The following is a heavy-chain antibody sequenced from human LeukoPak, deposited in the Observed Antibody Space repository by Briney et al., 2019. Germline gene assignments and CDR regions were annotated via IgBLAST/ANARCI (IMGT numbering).Heavy chain of an antibody. CDR2: ISAYNGNT. CDR1: GYTFTSYG. J-gene: IGHJ1*01. Sequence: ASVKVSCKASGYTFTSYGISWVRQAPGQGLEWMGWISAYNGNTNYAQKFQGRVTITADESTSTAYMELSSLRSEDTAVYYCARSPYYYDSSVYYYVFWGQGTLVTVSS. D-gene: IGHD3-22*01. CDR3: ARSPYYYDSSVYYYVF. V-gene: IGHV1-18*01.